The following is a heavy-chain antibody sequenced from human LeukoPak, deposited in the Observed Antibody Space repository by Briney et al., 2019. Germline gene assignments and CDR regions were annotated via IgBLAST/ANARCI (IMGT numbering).Heavy chain of an antibody. J-gene: IGHJ5*02. CDR1: GDSASSNSAA. D-gene: IGHD3-10*01. V-gene: IGHV6-1*01. CDR3: AREVLWFGELSLYNWFDP. CDR2: TYYRSKWYN. Sequence: SQTLSLTCAISGDSASSNSAAWNWIRQSPSRGLEWLGRTYYRSKWYNDYAVSVKSRITINPDTSKNQFSLQLNSVTPEDTAVYYCAREVLWFGELSLYNWFDPWGQGTLVTVSS.